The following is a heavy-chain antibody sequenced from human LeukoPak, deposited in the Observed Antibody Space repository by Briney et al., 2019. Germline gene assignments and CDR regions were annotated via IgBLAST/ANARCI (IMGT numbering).Heavy chain of an antibody. D-gene: IGHD1-7*01. CDR2: FSSVGSA. V-gene: IGHV4-39*07. CDR1: GGSISSSSYY. CDR3: ARKQTGTMSDV. Sequence: SETLSLTCIVPGGSISSSSYYWAWIRQSPGKGLEWIGTFSSVGSAYYHPSLTSRVSISKDTSDNQLSLRLYSVTAADTAVYYCARKQTGTMSDVWGQGTQVTVSS. J-gene: IGHJ4*02.